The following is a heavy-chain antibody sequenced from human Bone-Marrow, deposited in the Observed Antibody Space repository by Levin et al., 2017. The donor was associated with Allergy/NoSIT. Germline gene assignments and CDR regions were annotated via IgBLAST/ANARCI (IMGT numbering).Heavy chain of an antibody. CDR1: GFTFSGSA. V-gene: IGHV3-73*01. CDR2: IRSTGNYYAT. CDR3: TTMTE. Sequence: AGGSLRLSCAASGFTFSGSAMHWVRQASGKGLEWVGRIRSTGNYYATAYGASVNGRFTISRDDLKNTAYLQMNSLKTEDTAVYYCTTMTEWGPGTLVTVSS. D-gene: IGHD3-22*01. J-gene: IGHJ1*01.